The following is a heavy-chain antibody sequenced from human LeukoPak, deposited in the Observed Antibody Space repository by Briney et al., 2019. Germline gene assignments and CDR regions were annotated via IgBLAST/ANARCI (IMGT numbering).Heavy chain of an antibody. J-gene: IGHJ4*02. CDR1: GYSFTSYN. Sequence: GASVKVSCRTSGYSFTSYNINCVRQATGQGPEWMGWMDPDSDNTGYAQKFQGSLTMTRDTSTSTAYMELSSLTSEDTAVYYCARGGVPEGEAITRWGQGTLVTVSS. V-gene: IGHV1-8*01. D-gene: IGHD3-10*01. CDR3: ARGGVPEGEAITR. CDR2: MDPDSDNT.